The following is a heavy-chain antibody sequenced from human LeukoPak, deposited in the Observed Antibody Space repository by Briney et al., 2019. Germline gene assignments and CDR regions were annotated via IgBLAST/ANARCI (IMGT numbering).Heavy chain of an antibody. D-gene: IGHD4-17*01. CDR3: ARAPMTTVTTPFDY. CDR2: IYYSGGT. Sequence: SETLSLTCTVSGGSISSGGYYWSWIRQHPGEGLEWIGYIYYSGGTYYNPSLKSRVTISVDTSKNQFSLKLSSVTAADTAVYYCARAPMTTVTTPFDYWGQGTLVTVSS. J-gene: IGHJ4*02. CDR1: GGSISSGGYY. V-gene: IGHV4-31*03.